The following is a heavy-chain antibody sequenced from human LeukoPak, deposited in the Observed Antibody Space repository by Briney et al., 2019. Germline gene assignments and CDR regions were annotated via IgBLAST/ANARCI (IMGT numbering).Heavy chain of an antibody. CDR3: ARDRGWFDP. Sequence: SETLSLTCTVSGYLISSGYYWGWIRQPPGKGLQWIGSIHHSGSTYYNPSLKSRVTISVDTSKNQFSLKLSSVTAADTAVYYCARDRGWFDPWGQGTLVTVSS. D-gene: IGHD3-10*01. CDR1: GYLISSGYY. CDR2: IHHSGST. J-gene: IGHJ5*02. V-gene: IGHV4-38-2*02.